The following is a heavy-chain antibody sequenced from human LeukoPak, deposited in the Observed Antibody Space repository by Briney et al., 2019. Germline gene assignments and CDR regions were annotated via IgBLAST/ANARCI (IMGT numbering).Heavy chain of an antibody. CDR1: GFTVSSTY. V-gene: IGHV3-53*05. J-gene: IGHJ4*02. Sequence: GGSLRLSCSASGFTVSSTYMIWVRQTPGKGLEWVSIIYRGGATYYAESVKGRFTISRDNSKNTLYLQVNSLRTEDTAIYYCATDMGEAAIIFEYWGQGTLVTVSS. D-gene: IGHD2-2*02. CDR2: IYRGGAT. CDR3: ATDMGEAAIIFEY.